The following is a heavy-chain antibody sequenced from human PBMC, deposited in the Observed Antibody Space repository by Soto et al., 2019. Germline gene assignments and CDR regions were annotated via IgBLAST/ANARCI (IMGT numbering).Heavy chain of an antibody. CDR2: IYYSGST. Sequence: QVQLQESGPRLVKPSETLSLTCTVSGGSINSYYWSWIRQPPGQGLEWIGYIYYSGSTKYNPSLKSRVTTSPDTSQNQVSLTLSSVTAADTAVYYCARGATVTPSDWVDTLGQGTLGTVPS. CDR3: ARGATVTPSDWVDT. CDR1: GGSINSYY. V-gene: IGHV4-59*01. J-gene: IGHJ5*02. D-gene: IGHD4-17*01.